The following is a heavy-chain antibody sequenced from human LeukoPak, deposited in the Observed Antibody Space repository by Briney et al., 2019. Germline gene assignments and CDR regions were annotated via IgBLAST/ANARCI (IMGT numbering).Heavy chain of an antibody. Sequence: SVKVSCKSSGGTFSSYAISWVRQAPGQGLEWMGGIIPIFGTANYAQKFQGRVTMTEDTSTDTAYMELSSLRSEDTAVYYCATAVPITMIVVVPYYFDYWGQGTLVTVSS. D-gene: IGHD3-22*01. J-gene: IGHJ4*02. CDR1: GGTFSSYA. V-gene: IGHV1-69*06. CDR2: IIPIFGTA. CDR3: ATAVPITMIVVVPYYFDY.